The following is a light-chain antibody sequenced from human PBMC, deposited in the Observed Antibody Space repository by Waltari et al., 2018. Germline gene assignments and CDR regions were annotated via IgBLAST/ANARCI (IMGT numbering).Light chain of an antibody. V-gene: IGKV3-20*01. Sequence: EIVLTQSPGTLSLSPGERATLSCRASQSVSIYLVWYQQKPGQAPRLLMYHSSTRATGIPDRFSGSGSGTDFSLTISRLEPEDFAVYYCQNYERLPATFGQGTKVEIK. CDR3: QNYERLPAT. CDR2: HSS. J-gene: IGKJ1*01. CDR1: QSVSIY.